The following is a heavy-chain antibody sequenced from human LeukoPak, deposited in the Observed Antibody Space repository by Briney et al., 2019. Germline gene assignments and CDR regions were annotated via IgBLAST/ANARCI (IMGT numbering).Heavy chain of an antibody. V-gene: IGHV3-23*01. Sequence: GGSLTLSCAASGFTFSRNAMNWVRQAPGKGLEWVAAISGNGLGTYYADSVKGLFNISRDNSRNTLYLQMNSLRIEDTAFYYCAKDANYLRSSGYLIPIDFWGQGTLVTVSS. D-gene: IGHD3-22*01. CDR1: GFTFSRNA. CDR2: ISGNGLGT. CDR3: AKDANYLRSSGYLIPIDF. J-gene: IGHJ4*02.